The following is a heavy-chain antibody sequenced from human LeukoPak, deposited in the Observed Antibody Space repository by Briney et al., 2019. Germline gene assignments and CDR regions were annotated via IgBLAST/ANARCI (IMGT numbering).Heavy chain of an antibody. CDR2: IIPIFGTT. D-gene: IGHD2-2*01. J-gene: IGHJ6*03. Sequence: SVKVSCKASVGTFSSYAISWVRQAPGQGLEWMGGIIPIFGTTNYAQKFQGRVTITADESTSTVYMELNSLRSEDTAVYYCARAPEVIVPAAYYYSYYMDVWGKGTTDTVSS. CDR3: ARAPEVIVPAAYYYSYYMDV. V-gene: IGHV1-69*13. CDR1: VGTFSSYA.